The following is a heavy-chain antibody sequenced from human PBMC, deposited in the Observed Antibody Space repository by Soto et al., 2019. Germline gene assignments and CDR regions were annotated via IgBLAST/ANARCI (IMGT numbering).Heavy chain of an antibody. CDR1: GYTFTGYH. CDR2: INPNSGVT. V-gene: IGHV1-2*02. Sequence: ASVKVSCKASGYTFTGYHMHWVRQAPGQGLEWMGWINPNSGVTIYAQKFQGRVSMTRETPITTAYMELSRLTSDDTAVYYCARRLGLLVTPIPGYWGQGTLVTVSS. J-gene: IGHJ4*02. D-gene: IGHD2-21*02. CDR3: ARRLGLLVTPIPGY.